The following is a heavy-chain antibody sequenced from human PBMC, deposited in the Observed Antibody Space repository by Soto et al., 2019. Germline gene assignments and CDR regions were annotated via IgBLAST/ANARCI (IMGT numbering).Heavy chain of an antibody. CDR3: ARVRASDNWYSNYMDF. V-gene: IGHV4-59*01. Sequence: SETLSLTCTVSGGSISTFYWTWIRQTPGRRLEWIGYIYTSGGTNYTPSLKRRVTMSLDTSKNVFSLKLRSVTAADTAVYYCARVRASDNWYSNYMDFWGKGSTVIVAS. CDR1: GGSISTFY. CDR2: IYTSGGT. J-gene: IGHJ6*03. D-gene: IGHD1-1*01.